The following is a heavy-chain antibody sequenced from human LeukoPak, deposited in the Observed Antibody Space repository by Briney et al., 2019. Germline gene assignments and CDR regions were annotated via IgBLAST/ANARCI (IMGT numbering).Heavy chain of an antibody. D-gene: IGHD2-2*02. CDR1: GYTFTGYY. CDR3: ASTACSSTSCYTPYYYYYMDV. CDR2: INPNSGGT. Sequence: ASVKVSCKASGYTFTGYYMHWVRQAPGQGLEWMGWINPNSGGTNYAQKFQGRVTMTRDTSISTAYMELSRLRSDDTAVYYCASTACSSTSCYTPYYYYYMDVWGKGTTVTVSS. J-gene: IGHJ6*03. V-gene: IGHV1-2*02.